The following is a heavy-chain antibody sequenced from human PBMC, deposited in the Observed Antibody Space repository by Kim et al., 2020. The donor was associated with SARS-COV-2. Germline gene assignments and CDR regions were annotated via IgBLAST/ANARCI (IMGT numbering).Heavy chain of an antibody. CDR2: ISFDGRYK. V-gene: IGHV3-30*04. J-gene: IGHJ4*02. D-gene: IGHD1-7*01. CDR1: GFTFSRYA. CDR3: ASSYNWNYQGQYY. Sequence: RGSLRLSCAASGFTFSRYAMHWVRQAPGKGLEWVAVISFDGRYKDYADSVKGRFTISRDNSKNTLFLQMNSLRAEDTAVYYCASSYNWNYQGQYYWGQGTLVTVSS.